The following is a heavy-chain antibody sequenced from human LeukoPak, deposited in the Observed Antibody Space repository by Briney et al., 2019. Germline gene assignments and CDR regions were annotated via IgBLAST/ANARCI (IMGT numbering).Heavy chain of an antibody. J-gene: IGHJ4*02. CDR1: GFSVGDKY. CDR2: IYSAGDT. V-gene: IGHV3-53*01. D-gene: IGHD4-23*01. Sequence: QPGGSLRLSCAASGFSVGDKYMSWVRQAPGKGLEWVSLIYSAGDTFYSDSVRGRFTVSRDNSKNTLYLQMSSLRAEDTAFYYCARDSNSFPNFFDLWGQGTLVTVSS. CDR3: ARDSNSFPNFFDL.